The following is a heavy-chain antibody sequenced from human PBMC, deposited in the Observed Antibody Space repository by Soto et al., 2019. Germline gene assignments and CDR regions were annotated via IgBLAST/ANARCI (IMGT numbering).Heavy chain of an antibody. Sequence: QVQLVQSGGEVKKPGASVKVSCKASGYTFTNYGISWVRQAPGQGLEWMGWINVYNGNTKYAQKVQGRVTMTTDTSTSTAYVELRSLGSDDTAVYYCARGVGSGSYYNQYNWFDPWGQGTLVTVSS. V-gene: IGHV1-18*01. CDR1: GYTFTNYG. J-gene: IGHJ5*02. D-gene: IGHD3-10*01. CDR2: INVYNGNT. CDR3: ARGVGSGSYYNQYNWFDP.